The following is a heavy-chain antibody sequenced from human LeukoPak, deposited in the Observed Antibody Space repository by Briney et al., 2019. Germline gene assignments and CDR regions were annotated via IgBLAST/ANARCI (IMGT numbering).Heavy chain of an antibody. J-gene: IGHJ4*02. CDR2: IYHSGST. D-gene: IGHD3-3*01. Sequence: SGTLSLTCAVSGGSISSSNWWSWVRQPPGKGLEWIGEIYHSGSTNYNPSLKSRVTISVDKSKNQFSLKLSSVTAADTAVYYCAKALTDNLEWLLSTHFDYWGQGTLVTVSS. CDR3: AKALTDNLEWLLSTHFDY. V-gene: IGHV4-4*02. CDR1: GGSISSSNW.